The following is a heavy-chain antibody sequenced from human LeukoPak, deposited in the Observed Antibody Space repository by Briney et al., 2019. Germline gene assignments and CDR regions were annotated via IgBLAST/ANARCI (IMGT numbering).Heavy chain of an antibody. Sequence: SETLSLTCTVSGGSMSRSSYYWGWIRQPPGKGLEWIGSIYYSGNTYYNPSLKSRVTISVDTSKNQFSLKLSSVTAADTAVYYCARLHAQYFDWAVGAFDIWGQGTMVTVSS. V-gene: IGHV4-39*07. J-gene: IGHJ3*02. CDR3: ARLHAQYFDWAVGAFDI. CDR1: GGSMSRSSYY. D-gene: IGHD3-9*01. CDR2: IYYSGNT.